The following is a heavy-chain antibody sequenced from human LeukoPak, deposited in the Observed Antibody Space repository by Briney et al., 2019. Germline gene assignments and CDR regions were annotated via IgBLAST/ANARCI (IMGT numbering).Heavy chain of an antibody. Sequence: GGSLRLSCEGSGFTFSNYWMGWVRQAPGKGLQWVANIKTDGSEKYYVDSVKGRFTISRDNAKNSLYLQMNSLRAEDTAVYYCARDVEYFGPGSSYYGGVLDYWGQGILVTVSS. J-gene: IGHJ4*02. D-gene: IGHD3-10*01. CDR3: ARDVEYFGPGSSYYGGVLDY. CDR1: GFTFSNYW. V-gene: IGHV3-7*01. CDR2: IKTDGSEK.